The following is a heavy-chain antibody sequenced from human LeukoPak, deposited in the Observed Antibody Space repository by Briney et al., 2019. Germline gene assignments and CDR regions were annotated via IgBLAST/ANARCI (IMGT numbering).Heavy chain of an antibody. CDR3: AREGSPLHPRITMIVGGVWMDY. Sequence: ASVKVSCKASGGTFSSYAISWVRQAPGQGLEWMGRIIPILGIANYAQKFQGRVTITADKSTSTAYMELSSLRSEDTAVYYCAREGSPLHPRITMIVGGVWMDYWGQGTLVTVSS. V-gene: IGHV1-69*04. J-gene: IGHJ4*02. CDR2: IIPILGIA. CDR1: GGTFSSYA. D-gene: IGHD3-22*01.